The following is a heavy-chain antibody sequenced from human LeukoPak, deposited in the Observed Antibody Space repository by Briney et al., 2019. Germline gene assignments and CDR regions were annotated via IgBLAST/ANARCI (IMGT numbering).Heavy chain of an antibody. Sequence: PSETLSLTCAVYGGSFSGYYWSWIRQPPGKGLEWIGEINHSGSTNYNPSLKSRVTISVDTSKNQFSLKLSSVTAADTAVYYCARRGWELLGYYWGQGTLVTVSS. CDR1: GGSFSGYY. V-gene: IGHV4-34*01. CDR3: ARRGWELLGYY. D-gene: IGHD1-26*01. J-gene: IGHJ4*02. CDR2: INHSGST.